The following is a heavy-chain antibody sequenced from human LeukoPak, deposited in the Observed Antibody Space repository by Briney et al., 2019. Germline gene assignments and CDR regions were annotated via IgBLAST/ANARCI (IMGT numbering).Heavy chain of an antibody. Sequence: GGSLRLSCEAYGFTFSHYWMTWYRQAPGKGLEWVANLNQDGSVQAYGDSVRGRFTISRDNAKKSVYIQISSLRVEDTAMYYCARDHNVADVWGQGTMVTVSS. D-gene: IGHD2-8*01. J-gene: IGHJ3*01. CDR1: GFTFSHYW. V-gene: IGHV3-7*01. CDR2: LNQDGSVQ. CDR3: ARDHNVADV.